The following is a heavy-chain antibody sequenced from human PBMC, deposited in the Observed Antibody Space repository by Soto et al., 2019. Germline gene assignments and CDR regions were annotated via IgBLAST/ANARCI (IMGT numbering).Heavy chain of an antibody. V-gene: IGHV1-69*01. Sequence: QAQVVQSGAEVRKPGSSVKLSCKASEGTFNSYAIAWVRQAPGQGLEWMGGIIPYYNTLNYAQKFQDRVTITADDSTNPVYMELSSPRSDDTAVYFCAGGASRRYPYFFDSLAQGTLVTVSS. D-gene: IGHD6-13*01. CDR1: EGTFNSYA. J-gene: IGHJ4*02. CDR3: AGGASRRYPYFFDS. CDR2: IIPYYNTL.